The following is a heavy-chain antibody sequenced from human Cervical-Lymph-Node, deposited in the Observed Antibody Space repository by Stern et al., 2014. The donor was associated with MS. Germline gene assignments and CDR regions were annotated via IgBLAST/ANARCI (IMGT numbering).Heavy chain of an antibody. J-gene: IGHJ5*02. CDR3: VRALGSSSFRYWFDP. D-gene: IGHD6-13*01. Sequence: QVQLVESGPGLVKPSGTLSLTCAVSGDSISSSNWWSWVRQSPGKGLEWVGDIYHAGTTNYNSTLKRRLTISADNSKNQFSLKLTSVTAADTAVYYCVRALGSSSFRYWFDPWGQGTLVIVSS. CDR2: IYHAGTT. CDR1: GDSISSSNW. V-gene: IGHV4-4*02.